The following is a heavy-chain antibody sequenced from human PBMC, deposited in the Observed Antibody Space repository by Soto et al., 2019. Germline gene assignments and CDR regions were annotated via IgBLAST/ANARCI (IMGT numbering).Heavy chain of an antibody. D-gene: IGHD3-16*01. CDR1: GFTFSSYA. Sequence: PGGSLRLSCAASGFTFSSYAMSWVRQAPGKGLEWVSVISGSGGSTYYADSVKGRFTVSRDNAKNTLYLQLNSLRAEDSAVYYCAKGPSYYNYVWWGQGTLVTVSS. J-gene: IGHJ4*02. CDR3: AKGPSYYNYVW. V-gene: IGHV3-23*01. CDR2: ISGSGGST.